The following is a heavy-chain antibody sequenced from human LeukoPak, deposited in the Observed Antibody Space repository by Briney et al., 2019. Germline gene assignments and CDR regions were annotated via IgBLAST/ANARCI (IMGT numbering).Heavy chain of an antibody. V-gene: IGHV1-46*01. CDR2: INPSGGST. CDR3: ASGLESLGELSLYRFDY. J-gene: IGHJ4*02. Sequence: GASVKVSCKASGYTFTSYYMHWVRQAPGQGLEWMGIINPSGGSTSYAQKFQGRVTMTRDTSTSTVYMELSSLRSEDTAVYYCASGLESLGELSLYRFDYWGQGTLVTVSS. D-gene: IGHD3-16*02. CDR1: GYTFTSYY.